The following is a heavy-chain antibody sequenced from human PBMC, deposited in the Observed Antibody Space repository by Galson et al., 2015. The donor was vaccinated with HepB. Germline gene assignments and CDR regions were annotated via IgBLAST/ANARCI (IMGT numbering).Heavy chain of an antibody. CDR1: GFTFSDHY. CDR3: ARDRRIGTYGFDY. CDR2: ISGKSSYT. V-gene: IGHV3-11*06. D-gene: IGHD1-26*01. J-gene: IGHJ4*02. Sequence: SLRLSCAASGFTFSDHYMSWVRQAPGKGLEWVSYISGKSSYTSYADSVKGRFTIYRDNAKNSLYLQMSSLRADDTAVYYCARDRRIGTYGFDYWGQGTLVTVSS.